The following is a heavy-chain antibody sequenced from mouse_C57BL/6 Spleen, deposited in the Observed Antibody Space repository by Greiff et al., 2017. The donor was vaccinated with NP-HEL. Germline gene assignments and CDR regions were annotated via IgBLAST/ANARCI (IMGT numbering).Heavy chain of an antibody. Sequence: EVQLQESGPVLVKPGASVKMSCKASGYTFTDYYMNWVKQSHGKSLEWIGVINPYNGGTSYNQKFKGKATLTVDKSSSTAYMELNSLTSEDSAVYYCARGGYGNPPFDYWGQGTTLTVSS. CDR3: ARGGYGNPPFDY. D-gene: IGHD2-10*02. CDR2: INPYNGGT. V-gene: IGHV1-19*01. CDR1: GYTFTDYY. J-gene: IGHJ2*01.